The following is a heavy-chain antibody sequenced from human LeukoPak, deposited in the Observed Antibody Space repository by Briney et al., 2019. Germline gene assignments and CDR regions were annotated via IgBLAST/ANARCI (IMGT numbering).Heavy chain of an antibody. CDR3: AKATDYYGSGSRFDS. J-gene: IGHJ4*02. D-gene: IGHD3-10*01. CDR1: GFTFSSYA. CDR2: ISGSGGST. Sequence: GGSLRLSCAASGFTFSSYAMSWVRQAPGQGLEWVSAISGSGGSTYYADSVKGRFTISRDNSKNTLYLQMNSLRAEDTALYYCAKATDYYGSGSRFDSWGQGTLGTVSS. V-gene: IGHV3-23*01.